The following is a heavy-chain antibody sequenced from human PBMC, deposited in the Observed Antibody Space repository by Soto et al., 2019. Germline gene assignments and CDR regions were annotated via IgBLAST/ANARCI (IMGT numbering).Heavy chain of an antibody. CDR1: GFTFSSYA. CDR3: AKDLFYDSSGYYFGY. Sequence: GGSLRLSCAASGFTFSSYAMSWVRQAPGKGLEWVPAISGSGGSTYYADSVKGRFTISRDNSKNTLYLQMNSLRAEDTAVYYCAKDLFYDSSGYYFGYRGQGTLVTVSS. V-gene: IGHV3-23*01. CDR2: ISGSGGST. D-gene: IGHD3-22*01. J-gene: IGHJ4*02.